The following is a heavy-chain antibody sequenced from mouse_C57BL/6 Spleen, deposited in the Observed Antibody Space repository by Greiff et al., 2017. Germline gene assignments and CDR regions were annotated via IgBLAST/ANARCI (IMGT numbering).Heavy chain of an antibody. J-gene: IGHJ2*01. CDR2: IDPSDSET. CDR1: GYTFTSYW. D-gene: IGHD2-3*01. CDR3: ATGGLLRYFDY. Sequence: VQLQQPGAELVRPGSSVKLSCKASGYTFTSYWMHWVKQRPIQGLEWIGNIDPSDSETHYNQKFKDKATLTVDKSSSTAYMQLSSLTSEDSAVYYCATGGLLRYFDYWGQGTTLTVSS. V-gene: IGHV1-52*01.